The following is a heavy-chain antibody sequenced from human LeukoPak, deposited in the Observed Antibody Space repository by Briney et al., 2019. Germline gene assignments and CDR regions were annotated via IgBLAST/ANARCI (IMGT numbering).Heavy chain of an antibody. CDR2: ISTGSTYI. CDR3: ARDYWYSSGWYMGY. D-gene: IGHD6-19*01. CDR1: GFTFSSYE. V-gene: IGHV3-21*03. J-gene: IGHJ4*02. Sequence: GGSLRLSCAASGFTFSSYEMSWARQAPGKGLEWVSSISTGSTYIYYADSVKGRFTISRDNAKNSLYLQMNSLRAEDTALYYCARDYWYSSGWYMGYWGQGILVTVSS.